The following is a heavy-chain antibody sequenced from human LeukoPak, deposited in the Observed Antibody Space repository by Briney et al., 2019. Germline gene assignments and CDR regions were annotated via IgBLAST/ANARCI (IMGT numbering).Heavy chain of an antibody. D-gene: IGHD3-22*01. CDR3: ARQEGSYDSADFDY. CDR2: ISSSTYI. V-gene: IGHV3-21*01. J-gene: IGHJ4*02. CDR1: GFIFSSFN. Sequence: GGSMRLSCGAYGFIFSSFNMIWVRQAPGKGLEWVSSISSSTYIYYADSVKGRFTISRDNAKNSLYLQMNSLRAEDTAVYYCARQEGSYDSADFDYWGQGTLVAVSS.